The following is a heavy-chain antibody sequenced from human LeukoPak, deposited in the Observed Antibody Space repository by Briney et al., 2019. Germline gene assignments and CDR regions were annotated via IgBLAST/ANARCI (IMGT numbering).Heavy chain of an antibody. V-gene: IGHV4-39*01. CDR1: GGSISSSSYY. CDR2: IYYSGST. Sequence: SETLSLTCTVPGGSISSSSYYWGWIRQPPGKGLEWIGSIYYSGSTYYNPSLKSRVTISVDTSKNQFSLKLSSVTAADTAVYYCARQDFWTFDYWGQGTLVTVSS. D-gene: IGHD1-1*01. J-gene: IGHJ4*02. CDR3: ARQDFWTFDY.